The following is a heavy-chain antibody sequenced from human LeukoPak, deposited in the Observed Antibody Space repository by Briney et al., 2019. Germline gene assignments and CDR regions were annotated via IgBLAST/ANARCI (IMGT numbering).Heavy chain of an antibody. CDR2: ISGSGGRT. D-gene: IGHD3-16*01. Sequence: GGSLRLSCAASGFYFSSYAMSWVRQALGKGVEWVSGISGSGGRTYYADSVKGRFTISRDNSKNTLYLQMNSLRAEDTAIYYCANLLGGWGQGTLVTVSS. J-gene: IGHJ4*02. V-gene: IGHV3-23*01. CDR1: GFYFSSYA. CDR3: ANLLGG.